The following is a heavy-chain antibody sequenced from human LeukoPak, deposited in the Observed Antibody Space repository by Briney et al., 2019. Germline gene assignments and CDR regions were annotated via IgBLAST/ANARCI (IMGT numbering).Heavy chain of an antibody. Sequence: SETLSLTCAVYGGSFSDYYWNWIRQPPGKGLEWIGEINHSGSTNYNPSLESRVTMSVDTFKNQFSLTLSSVTAADTAVYYCARVQDFETRGYYLGYWGHGTVVTVSS. V-gene: IGHV4-34*01. J-gene: IGHJ4*01. CDR3: ARVQDFETRGYYLGY. D-gene: IGHD3-22*01. CDR2: INHSGST. CDR1: GGSFSDYY.